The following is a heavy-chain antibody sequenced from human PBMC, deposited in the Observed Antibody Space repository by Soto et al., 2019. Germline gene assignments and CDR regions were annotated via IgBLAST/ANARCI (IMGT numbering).Heavy chain of an antibody. CDR2: IWYDGSNK. V-gene: IGHV3-33*01. CDR1: GFTFSSYG. J-gene: IGHJ6*02. Sequence: GGSLRLSCAASGFTFSSYGMHWVRQAPGKGLEWVAVIWYDGSNKYYADSVKGRFTISRDNSKNTLYLQMNSLRAEDTAVYYCARSGDGAVNYYYYGMDVWGQGTTVTV. D-gene: IGHD3-10*01. CDR3: ARSGDGAVNYYYYGMDV.